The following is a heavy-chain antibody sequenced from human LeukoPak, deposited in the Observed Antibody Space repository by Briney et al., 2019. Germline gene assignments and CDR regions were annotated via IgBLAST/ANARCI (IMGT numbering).Heavy chain of an antibody. CDR1: GFTFSSYE. V-gene: IGHV3-48*03. D-gene: IGHD5-18*01. J-gene: IGHJ4*02. CDR2: ISSSGSTI. Sequence: GGSLRLSCAASGFTFSSYEMNWVRQAPGKGLEWVSYISSSGSTIYYADSVKGRFTISRDNAKNSLYLQMNSLRAEDTAVYYCAGGGYNYAKPFDYWGQGTLLTVSS. CDR3: AGGGYNYAKPFDY.